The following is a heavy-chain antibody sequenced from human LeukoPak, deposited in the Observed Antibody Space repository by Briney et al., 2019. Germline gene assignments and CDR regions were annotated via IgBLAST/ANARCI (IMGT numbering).Heavy chain of an antibody. D-gene: IGHD6-13*01. CDR1: GFTFSSYW. J-gene: IGHJ2*01. CDR2: INSDGSST. CDR3: ARESKGPPTIAAAGGNWYFDL. Sequence: PGGSLRLSCAASGFTFSSYWMHWVRQAPGKGLVWVSRINSDGSSTSYADSVKGRFTISRDNAKNTLYLQMNSLRAEDTAVYYCARESKGPPTIAAAGGNWYFDLWGRGTLVTVSS. V-gene: IGHV3-74*01.